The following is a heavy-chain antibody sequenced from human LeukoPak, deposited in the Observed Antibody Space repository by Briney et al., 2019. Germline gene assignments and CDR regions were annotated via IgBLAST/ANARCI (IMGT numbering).Heavy chain of an antibody. CDR3: AGTYDSRNGYFDY. CDR1: GGTFSIYA. J-gene: IGHJ4*02. CDR2: IIPIFGTA. V-gene: IGHV1-69*01. D-gene: IGHD3-22*01. Sequence: GSSVKVSFKASGGTFSIYAISWVRQAPGQGREWMGGIIPIFGTANYAQKFQGRVTITADESTSTAYMELSSLRSEDTAVYYCAGTYDSRNGYFDYWGQGTLVTVSS.